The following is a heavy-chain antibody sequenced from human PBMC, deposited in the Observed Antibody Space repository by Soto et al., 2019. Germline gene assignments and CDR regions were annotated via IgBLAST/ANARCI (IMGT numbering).Heavy chain of an antibody. CDR3: AKGKAPTEYYYGMDV. Sequence: GGSLRLSCAASGFTFSSYAMSWVRQAPGKGLEWVSAISGSGGSTYYADSVKGRFTISRDNSKNTLYLQMNSLRAEDTAVYYCAKGKAPTEYYYGMDVWGQGTTVTVSS. V-gene: IGHV3-23*01. CDR2: ISGSGGST. CDR1: GFTFSSYA. J-gene: IGHJ6*02.